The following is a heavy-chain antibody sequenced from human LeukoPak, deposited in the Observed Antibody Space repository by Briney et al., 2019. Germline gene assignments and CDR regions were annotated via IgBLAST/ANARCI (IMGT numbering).Heavy chain of an antibody. CDR2: IRISAYGATT. CDR3: ATHRLESHDIQFDY. CDR1: ALPFSDA. Sequence: GRSLRLSCSVSALPFSDALSWVRQLPGKGLEWVGFIRISAYGATTEYSAPVKDRFSISRDDSNSLVYLQMNTLKTEDTAVYYCATHRLESHDIQFDYWGQGAQVTVSS. V-gene: IGHV3-49*04. J-gene: IGHJ4*02. D-gene: IGHD1-1*01.